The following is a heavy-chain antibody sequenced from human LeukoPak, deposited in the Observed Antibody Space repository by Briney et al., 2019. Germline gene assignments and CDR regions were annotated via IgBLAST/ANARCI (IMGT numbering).Heavy chain of an antibody. Sequence: GASVKVSCKASGYTFTSYDILWVRQATGQGLEWMGWMNPNSGNTGYAQKFQGRVTMTRSTSINTAYMELSSLRSEDAAVYYCARGGLTVGGAFDIGGQGTMVTVSS. CDR1: GYTFTSYD. D-gene: IGHD4-23*01. CDR2: MNPNSGNT. V-gene: IGHV1-8*01. J-gene: IGHJ3*02. CDR3: ARGGLTVGGAFDI.